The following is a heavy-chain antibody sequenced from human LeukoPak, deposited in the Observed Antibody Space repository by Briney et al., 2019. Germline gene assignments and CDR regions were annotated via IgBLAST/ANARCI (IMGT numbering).Heavy chain of an antibody. J-gene: IGHJ4*02. CDR1: GGSISGSSYY. CDR3: ARRSQAAAGRGIDY. CDR2: MSNSGST. D-gene: IGHD6-13*01. Sequence: SETLSLTRTVSGGSISGSSYYCGSTRPPPGKWLGWIGTMSNSGSTYYNPSLKSRVTISGDTAKNQFSLKLSSVTAADTAVYYCARRSQAAAGRGIDYWGQGTLVTVSS. V-gene: IGHV4-39*01.